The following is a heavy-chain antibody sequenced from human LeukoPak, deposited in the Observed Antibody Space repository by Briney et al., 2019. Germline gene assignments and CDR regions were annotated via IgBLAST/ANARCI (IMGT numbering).Heavy chain of an antibody. V-gene: IGHV3-53*01. CDR1: GFTVSSNY. D-gene: IGHD6-13*01. Sequence: GGSLRLSCAASGFTVSSNYMSWVRQAPGEGLEWVSVIYSSGSTYYADSVRGRFTISRDNSKNTLYLQMSSLRAEDTAVYYCAREPIAAAGTLGDYWGQGTLVTVSS. J-gene: IGHJ4*02. CDR3: AREPIAAAGTLGDY. CDR2: IYSSGST.